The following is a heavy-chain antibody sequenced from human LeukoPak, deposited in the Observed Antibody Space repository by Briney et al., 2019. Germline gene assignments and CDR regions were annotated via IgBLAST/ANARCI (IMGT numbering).Heavy chain of an antibody. CDR2: ISWNSGSI. CDR1: GFTFDDYA. CDR3: AKDMGEVIVGAIDY. D-gene: IGHD1-26*01. V-gene: IGHV3-9*01. Sequence: PGRSLRLSCAASGFTFDDYAMHWVRQAPGKGLEWVSGISWNSGSIGYADSVKGRFTISRDNAKNSLYLQMNSLRAEDTALYYCAKDMGEVIVGAIDYWGQGTLVTVSS. J-gene: IGHJ4*02.